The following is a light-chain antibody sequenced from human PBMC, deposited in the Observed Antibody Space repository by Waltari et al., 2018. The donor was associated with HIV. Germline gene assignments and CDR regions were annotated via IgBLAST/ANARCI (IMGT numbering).Light chain of an antibody. V-gene: IGKV1-5*03. CDR2: KAS. CDR3: QQYNSYPWT. J-gene: IGKJ1*01. Sequence: DIHMTQSPSTLSASVGDRVTITCRASHNIYRLLAWYQQRPGKAPKLLIYKASSLESGVPSRFSASGAGTEFYLTISSLQPDDFATYFCQQYNSYPWTFGQGTKVEIK. CDR1: HNIYRL.